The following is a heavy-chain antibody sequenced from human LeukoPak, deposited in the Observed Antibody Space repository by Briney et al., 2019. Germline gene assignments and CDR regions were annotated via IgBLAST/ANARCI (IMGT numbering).Heavy chain of an antibody. V-gene: IGHV3-21*04. Sequence: GGSLRLSCAASGFTLSSYSMNWVRQAPGKGLEWVSSISRSSAYIYYADSVKGRFTISRDNAKNSLYLQMNSLRAEDTAVYYCARHQQLVNWFDPWGQGTLVTVSS. D-gene: IGHD6-13*01. CDR1: GFTLSSYS. CDR2: ISRSSAYI. CDR3: ARHQQLVNWFDP. J-gene: IGHJ5*02.